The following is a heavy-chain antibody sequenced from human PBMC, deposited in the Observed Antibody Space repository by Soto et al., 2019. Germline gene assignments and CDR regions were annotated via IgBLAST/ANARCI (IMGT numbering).Heavy chain of an antibody. Sequence: GASVKVSCKASGGTFSSYAISWVRQAPGQGLEWMGGIIPIFGTANYAQKFQGRVTITADESTSTAYMELSSLRSEDTAVYYCAREGTVAGTAHNDYWGQGTLVTVSS. V-gene: IGHV1-69*13. CDR1: GGTFSSYA. CDR2: IIPIFGTA. CDR3: AREGTVAGTAHNDY. D-gene: IGHD6-19*01. J-gene: IGHJ4*02.